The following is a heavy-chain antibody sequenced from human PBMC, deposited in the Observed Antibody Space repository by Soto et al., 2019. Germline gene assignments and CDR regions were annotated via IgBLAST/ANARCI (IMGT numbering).Heavy chain of an antibody. V-gene: IGHV1-58*01. CDR2: IVVGSGNT. CDR3: VAVGGYSYAIQDYYYGMDV. Sequence: GGPVKGSRKAFGFTLSSSALPGGGQARGQRPGWIGWIVVGSGNTNYAQKFQERVTITRDMSTSTAYMELSSLRSEDTAVYYCVAVGGYSYAIQDYYYGMDVWGQGTTVTVSS. D-gene: IGHD5-18*01. J-gene: IGHJ6*02. CDR1: GFTLSSSA.